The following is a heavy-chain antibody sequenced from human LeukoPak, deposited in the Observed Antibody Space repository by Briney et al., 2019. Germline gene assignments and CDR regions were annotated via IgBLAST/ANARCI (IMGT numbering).Heavy chain of an antibody. CDR1: GGSISSSNW. V-gene: IGHV4-4*02. CDR3: ARRLRFYHYYMDV. Sequence: PSETLSLTCAVSGGSISSSNWWSWVRQPPGKGLEWIGEITHSGSTNYNPSLKSRVTISVDTSKSQFSLKLNSVTAADTAVYYCARRLRFYHYYMDVWGKGTTVTISS. J-gene: IGHJ6*03. D-gene: IGHD2-15*01. CDR2: ITHSGST.